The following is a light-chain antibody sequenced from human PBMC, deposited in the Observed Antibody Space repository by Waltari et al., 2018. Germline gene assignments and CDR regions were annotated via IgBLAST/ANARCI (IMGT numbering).Light chain of an antibody. Sequence: QSTLTQPASVSGSPGQSITISCTGTNSDVGGYNYVSLYQQLPGKAPKLMIYDVNKLPAGVPNRFAGSKSGNTASLTISGLQAEDEADYYCSSYTNRDTHVIFGGGTKLTVL. J-gene: IGLJ2*01. CDR3: SSYTNRDTHVI. CDR2: DVN. CDR1: NSDVGGYNY. V-gene: IGLV2-14*03.